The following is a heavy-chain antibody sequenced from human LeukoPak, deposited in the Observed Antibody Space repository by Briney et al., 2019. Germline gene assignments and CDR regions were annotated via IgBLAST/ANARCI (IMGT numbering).Heavy chain of an antibody. J-gene: IGHJ4*02. D-gene: IGHD3-16*01. CDR1: GFSFSTYS. CDR2: ISGSSTYI. CDR3: ARSLGIGPHYFDN. Sequence: PGGSLRLCCAASGFSFSTYSMNWVRQAPGKGLEWVSSISGSSTYIYDADSLKGRFTISRDNAKNSLYLQMNSLRAEDTAVYYCARSLGIGPHYFDNWGQGTLVTVSS. V-gene: IGHV3-21*01.